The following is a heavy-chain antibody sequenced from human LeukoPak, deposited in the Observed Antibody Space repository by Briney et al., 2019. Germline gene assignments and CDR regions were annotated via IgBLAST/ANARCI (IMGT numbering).Heavy chain of an antibody. CDR1: GGSTSSSNYY. V-gene: IGHV4-39*01. CDR2: IHYSGNT. Sequence: SETLSLTCTVSGGSTSSSNYYWGWIRQPPGKGLEWIGGIHYSGNTYYNPSLKSRVTISVDTSKNQFSLKLSSVTAADTAVYYCARYCSGGSCYSSGHYYCYGMDVWGQGTTVTVSS. D-gene: IGHD2-15*01. J-gene: IGHJ6*02. CDR3: ARYCSGGSCYSSGHYYCYGMDV.